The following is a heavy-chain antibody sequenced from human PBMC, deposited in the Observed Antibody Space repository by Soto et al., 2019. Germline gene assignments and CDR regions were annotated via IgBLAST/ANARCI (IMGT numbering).Heavy chain of an antibody. CDR1: KFSFSGYW. V-gene: IGHV3-74*01. CDR3: AKVDSGSYYWFDP. Sequence: EVQLVESGGGLVQPGGSLRLYCAASKFSFSGYWMHWVRQAPGKGLMWVSRVNPDGSTTTYADSVKGRFTISRDNAKNTVFLQMNSMGADDTAVYYCAKVDSGSYYWFDPWGQGTLVTVSS. J-gene: IGHJ5*02. CDR2: VNPDGSTT. D-gene: IGHD1-26*01.